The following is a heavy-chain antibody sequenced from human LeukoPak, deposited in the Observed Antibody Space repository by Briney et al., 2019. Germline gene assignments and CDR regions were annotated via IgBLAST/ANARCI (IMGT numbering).Heavy chain of an antibody. J-gene: IGHJ4*02. CDR1: GYTFTSYG. CDR3: AREGSSLDY. D-gene: IGHD6-13*01. Sequence: AASVKVSCKASGYTFTSYGISWVRQAPGQGLEWMGWINPNSGGTNYAQKFQGRVTMTRDTSISTAYMELSRLRSDDTAVYYCAREGSSLDYWGQGTLVTVSS. V-gene: IGHV1-2*02. CDR2: INPNSGGT.